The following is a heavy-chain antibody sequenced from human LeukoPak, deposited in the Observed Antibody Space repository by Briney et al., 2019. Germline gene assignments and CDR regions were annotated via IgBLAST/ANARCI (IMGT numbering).Heavy chain of an antibody. CDR1: GFTLKLYW. Sequence: GGSLRLSCAASGFTLKLYWMHWVRQVPGRGPVWVSRINHDGSDTIYADSVRGRFTISRDDAKNTLYLQMNNLRAEDTAVYYCVGGGPSTWSWGQGTLVTVSS. CDR3: VGGGPSTWS. J-gene: IGHJ5*02. D-gene: IGHD2-15*01. V-gene: IGHV3-74*01. CDR2: INHDGSDT.